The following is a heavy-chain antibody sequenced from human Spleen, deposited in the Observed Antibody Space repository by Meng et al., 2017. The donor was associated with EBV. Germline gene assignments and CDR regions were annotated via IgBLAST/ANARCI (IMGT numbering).Heavy chain of an antibody. Sequence: QVQLQESGPGLVKPSETLSLTCAVSGDSISSSNWWSWVRQPPGKGLEWIGKIYHSGSTNYNPSLKSRVTISIDKSENQFSLKLTSVTAADTALYYCARDRGAQYSGWFDPWGPGTLVTVSS. V-gene: IGHV4-4*02. CDR1: GDSISSSNW. D-gene: IGHD6-6*01. J-gene: IGHJ5*02. CDR2: IYHSGST. CDR3: ARDRGAQYSGWFDP.